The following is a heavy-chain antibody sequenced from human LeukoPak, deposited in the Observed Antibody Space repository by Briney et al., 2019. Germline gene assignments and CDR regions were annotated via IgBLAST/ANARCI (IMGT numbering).Heavy chain of an antibody. Sequence: PGGSLRLSCAASGFTFSSYWMSWVRQAPGKGLEWVANIKQDGSEKYYVDSVKGRFTISRDNAKNSLYLQMNSLRAEDTAVYYCARFSGGHSSSWHPYYFDYWGQGTLVTVSS. CDR2: IKQDGSEK. V-gene: IGHV3-7*03. CDR3: ARFSGGHSSSWHPYYFDY. CDR1: GFTFSSYW. J-gene: IGHJ4*02. D-gene: IGHD6-13*01.